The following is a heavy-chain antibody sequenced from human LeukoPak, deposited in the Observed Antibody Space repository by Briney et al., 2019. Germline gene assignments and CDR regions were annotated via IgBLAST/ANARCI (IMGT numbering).Heavy chain of an antibody. CDR1: GGSFSGPY. CDR2: INHSGNT. J-gene: IGHJ4*02. CDR3: ARAYSLSVWRFED. D-gene: IGHD2-21*01. Sequence: PSETLSLTCAVSGGSFSGPYWTWIRQSPGKGLEWIGEINHSGNTKYNPSLKSRVTILVDTSKNQFSLTLNSVTAADTAVYYCARAYSLSVWRFEDWAQGTLVTVSS. V-gene: IGHV4-34*01.